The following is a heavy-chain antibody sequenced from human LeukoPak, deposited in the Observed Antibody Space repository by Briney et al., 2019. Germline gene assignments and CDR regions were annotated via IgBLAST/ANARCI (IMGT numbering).Heavy chain of an antibody. D-gene: IGHD3-3*01. CDR2: ISSSSSYI. CDR3: ASQYTLWSGLTAELFSHYFDY. J-gene: IGHJ4*02. CDR1: GFTFSSYS. V-gene: IGHV3-21*04. Sequence: GGSLRLSCAASGFTFSSYSMNWVRQAPGKGREWVSSISSSSSYIYHADSVKGRFTISRDNAKNSLYLQMNSLRAEDTAVYYYASQYTLWSGLTAELFSHYFDYWGQGTLVTVSS.